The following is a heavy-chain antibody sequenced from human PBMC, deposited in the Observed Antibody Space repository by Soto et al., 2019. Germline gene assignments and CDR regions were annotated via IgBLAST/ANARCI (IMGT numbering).Heavy chain of an antibody. J-gene: IGHJ5*02. V-gene: IGHV4-59*01. CDR1: GGSISGYY. CDR3: ARAMVVTQNWFDP. D-gene: IGHD2-21*02. Sequence: PSETLSLTCTVSGGSISGYYWSWIRQPPGKGLEWIGYMYNTGSTVYNPSFKSRVTISVDTSKNQFSLKLNSVTAADTAVYYCARAMVVTQNWFDPWGQGTLVTVSS. CDR2: MYNTGST.